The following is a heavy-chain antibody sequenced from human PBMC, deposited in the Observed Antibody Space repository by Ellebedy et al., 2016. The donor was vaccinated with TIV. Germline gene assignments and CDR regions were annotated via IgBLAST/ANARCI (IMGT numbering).Heavy chain of an antibody. CDR2: IKKDGSEK. CDR1: GFTFSDYW. Sequence: PGGSLRLSCAASGFTFSDYWMSRVRQAPGKGLEWVAKIKKDGSEKYYVDSVKGRFTISRDNAKNSLYLQMNSLRAEDTAVYYCARGTWTRGSWGQGTLVTVSS. D-gene: IGHD3/OR15-3a*01. V-gene: IGHV3-7*03. J-gene: IGHJ5*02. CDR3: ARGTWTRGS.